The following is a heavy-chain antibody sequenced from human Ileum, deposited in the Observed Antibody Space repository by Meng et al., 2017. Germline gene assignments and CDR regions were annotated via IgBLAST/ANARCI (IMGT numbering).Heavy chain of an antibody. CDR3: TGGPDSAKSGY. CDR1: GVSVNSGFYY. V-gene: IGHV4-61*01. CDR2: FHHSGSA. D-gene: IGHD1-14*01. J-gene: IGHJ4*02. Sequence: QGQSQQSGPGLGGPSETLSLTSLVLGVSVNSGFYYWNWVRQPPGKGLEFIGSFHHSGSAHYNASLEGRVTMSLDTSKNQFSLRLTSVTAADSALYYCTGGPDSAKSGYWGQGTLVTVSS.